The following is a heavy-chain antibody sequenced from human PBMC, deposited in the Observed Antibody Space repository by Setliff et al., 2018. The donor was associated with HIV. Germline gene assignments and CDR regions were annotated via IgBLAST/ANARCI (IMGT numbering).Heavy chain of an antibody. D-gene: IGHD3-10*01. Sequence: PSETLSLTCTVAGGSISSGTYYWSWIRQHPGKGLAWIGYIYYSGATYYNPSLRSRVTISVDSSKNQFSLRLSSLTAADTAVYFCARDLRGARWYFDYWSQGTLVTVSS. CDR1: GGSISSGTYY. CDR2: IYYSGAT. CDR3: ARDLRGARWYFDY. J-gene: IGHJ4*02. V-gene: IGHV4-31*03.